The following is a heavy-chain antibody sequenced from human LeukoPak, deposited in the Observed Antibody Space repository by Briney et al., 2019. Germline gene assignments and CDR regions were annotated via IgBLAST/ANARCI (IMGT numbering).Heavy chain of an antibody. V-gene: IGHV3-15*01. CDR3: AREDIVVVVAATGAFDI. CDR1: GFTLSNAW. Sequence: GGSLRLSCAASGFTLSNAWMSWVRQAPGKGLEWVGRIKSKTDGGTTDYAAPVKGRFTISRDDSKNTLYLQMNSLKTEDTALYYCAREDIVVVVAATGAFDIWGQGTMATVSS. D-gene: IGHD2-15*01. CDR2: IKSKTDGGTT. J-gene: IGHJ3*02.